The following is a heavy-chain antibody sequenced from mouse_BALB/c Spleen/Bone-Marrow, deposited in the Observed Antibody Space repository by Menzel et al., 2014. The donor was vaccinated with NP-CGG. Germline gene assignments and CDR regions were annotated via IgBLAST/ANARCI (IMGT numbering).Heavy chain of an antibody. V-gene: IGHV4-1*02. J-gene: IGHJ3*01. CDR2: INPDSSTI. Sequence: EVMLVESGGGLVQSGGSLKLSCAASGFDLSRYWMSWVRQAPGKGLEWIGEINPDSSTIDYTPSLKDKFVMSRDNAKNTLYLQMSKVRSEDTALYYCARPPIRGVAYWGQGTLVTVSA. CDR3: ARPPIRGVAY. CDR1: GFDLSRYW. D-gene: IGHD1-1*01.